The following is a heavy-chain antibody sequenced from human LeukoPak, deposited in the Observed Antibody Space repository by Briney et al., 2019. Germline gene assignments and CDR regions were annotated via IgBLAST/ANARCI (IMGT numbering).Heavy chain of an antibody. CDR2: ISSSSSYI. J-gene: IGHJ6*04. Sequence: LGGSPRLSCAASGFTFSSYSMNWVRQAPGKGLEWVSSISSSSSYIYYADSVKGRFTISRDNAKNSLYLQMNSLRAEDTAVYYCARDRKMVAATSYYYYYYGMDVWGKGTTVTVSS. D-gene: IGHD2-15*01. CDR1: GFTFSSYS. V-gene: IGHV3-21*01. CDR3: ARDRKMVAATSYYYYYYGMDV.